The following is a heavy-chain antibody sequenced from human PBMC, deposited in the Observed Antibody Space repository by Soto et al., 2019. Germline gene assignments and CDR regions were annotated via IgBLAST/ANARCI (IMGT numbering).Heavy chain of an antibody. CDR1: GGSFSTYY. CDR2: INHSGST. J-gene: IGHJ4*02. D-gene: IGHD3-16*02. CDR3: ARIKSHDYVWGSYRPFEY. Sequence: XETLSLTFAVYGGSFSTYYWTWIRQPPGKGLEWIGEINHSGSTNYNSSLKSRATISADTSKNQFSLKLSSVTAADTAVYYCARIKSHDYVWGSYRPFEYWGQGILVT. V-gene: IGHV4-34*01.